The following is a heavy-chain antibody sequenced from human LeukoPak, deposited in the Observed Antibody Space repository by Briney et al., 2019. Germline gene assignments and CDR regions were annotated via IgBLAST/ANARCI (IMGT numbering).Heavy chain of an antibody. CDR1: GYTFTSYA. V-gene: IGHV1-69*05. CDR3: ARALRLGELSFDY. CDR2: IIPIFGTA. D-gene: IGHD3-16*02. Sequence: SVKVSCKASGYTFTSYAISWVRQAPGQGLEWMGGIIPIFGTANYAQKFQGRVTITTDESTSTAYMELSSLRSEDTAVYYCARALRLGELSFDYWGQGTLVTVSS. J-gene: IGHJ4*02.